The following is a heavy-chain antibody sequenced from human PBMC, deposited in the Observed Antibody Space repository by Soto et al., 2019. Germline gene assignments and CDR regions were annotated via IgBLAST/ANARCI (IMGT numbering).Heavy chain of an antibody. CDR2: TSHDGSKK. D-gene: IGHD2-15*01. V-gene: IGHV3-30*18. Sequence: QEQLVESGGGVVQPGRSLRLSCVASGFTFSDYGMHWVRQAPGKGLEWVAVTSHDGSKKYYVDSVKGRFTISRDNSKNTLYLEMNSLRAEDTAVYYCAKDRVDFYYGMDVWGQGTTVIVSS. CDR3: AKDRVDFYYGMDV. J-gene: IGHJ6*02. CDR1: GFTFSDYG.